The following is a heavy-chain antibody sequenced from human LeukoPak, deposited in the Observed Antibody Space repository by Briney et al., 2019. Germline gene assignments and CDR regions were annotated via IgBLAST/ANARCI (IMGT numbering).Heavy chain of an antibody. CDR2: ISSSSSFI. D-gene: IGHD1-1*01. CDR3: VTRTGTFYYFDY. J-gene: IGHJ4*02. V-gene: IGHV3-21*01. CDR1: GFTFSSYN. Sequence: KAGGSLRLSCAASGFTFSSYNMNWVSQAPGKGLEWVSSISSSSSFIYYADSMKGRFTISRDNAKNSLYLQMNSLRAEDTAVYYCVTRTGTFYYFDYWGQGTLVTVSS.